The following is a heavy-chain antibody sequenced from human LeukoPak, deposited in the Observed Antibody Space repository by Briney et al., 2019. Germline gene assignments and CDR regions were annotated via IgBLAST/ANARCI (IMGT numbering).Heavy chain of an antibody. D-gene: IGHD3-10*01. CDR1: GYTFTGYY. CDR3: ARGTRITMVRGGRWFDP. V-gene: IGHV1-2*02. CDR2: INPNSGGA. Sequence: ASVKVSCKASGYTFTGYYMHWVRQAPGQGLEWMGWINPNSGGANYAQKFQGRVTMTRDTSISTAYMELNRLRSDDTAVYYCARGTRITMVRGGRWFDPWGQGTLVTVSS. J-gene: IGHJ5*02.